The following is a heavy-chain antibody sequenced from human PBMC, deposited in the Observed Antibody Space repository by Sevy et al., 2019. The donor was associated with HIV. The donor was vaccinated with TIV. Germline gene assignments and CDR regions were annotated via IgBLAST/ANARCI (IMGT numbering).Heavy chain of an antibody. Sequence: GGSLRLSCAASGFTLSSRWMSWVRQAPGKGLEWVANIKQDGSEKYYVDSVKDRFNISRDNAKNPLYLQMNSLRAEDTALYYCVPSGGGHAGYWGQGTLVTVSS. J-gene: IGHJ4*02. D-gene: IGHD2-15*01. V-gene: IGHV3-7*01. CDR3: VPSGGGHAGY. CDR2: IKQDGSEK. CDR1: GFTLSSRW.